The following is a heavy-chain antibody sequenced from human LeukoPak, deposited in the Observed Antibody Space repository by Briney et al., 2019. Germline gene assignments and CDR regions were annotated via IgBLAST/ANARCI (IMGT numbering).Heavy chain of an antibody. V-gene: IGHV4-4*07. CDR1: GGSVSSYY. CDR2: IYSSGST. Sequence: KPSETLSLTCSVSGGSVSSYYWSWIRQPAGKGLEWIGRIYSSGSTNYNLSLKSRVTVSVDTSRNQFSLMLSSVTAADTAVYYCARQTPGNDAFDIWGQGTMVTVSS. J-gene: IGHJ3*02. D-gene: IGHD4-23*01. CDR3: ARQTPGNDAFDI.